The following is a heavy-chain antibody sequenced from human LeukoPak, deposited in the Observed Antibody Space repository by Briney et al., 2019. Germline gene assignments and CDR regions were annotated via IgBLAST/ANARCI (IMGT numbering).Heavy chain of an antibody. J-gene: IGHJ3*02. D-gene: IGHD6-19*01. V-gene: IGHV4-34*01. CDR2: INHSGST. CDR3: ASGGRGRIAVAGTNAFDI. Sequence: SETLSLTCAVNGGSFSGYYWSWIRQPPGKGLEWIGEINHSGSTNYNPSLKSRVTISVDTSKNQFSLTLSSVTAADTAVYYCASGGRGRIAVAGTNAFDIWGQGTMVTVSS. CDR1: GGSFSGYY.